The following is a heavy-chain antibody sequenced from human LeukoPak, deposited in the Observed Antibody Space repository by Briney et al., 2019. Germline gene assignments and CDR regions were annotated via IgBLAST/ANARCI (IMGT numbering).Heavy chain of an antibody. CDR3: ARAIAVVGEDDY. D-gene: IGHD6-19*01. CDR2: IGSSSSNYI. V-gene: IGHV3-21*01. CDR1: GFRFSNYN. Sequence: GGSLRLSCAASGFRFSNYNMNWVRQAPGQRLEWVSSIGSSSSNYIYYADSVKGRFTISRDNAKNLMFLQMNSLRADDTAVYYCARAIAVVGEDDYWGQGTLVTVSS. J-gene: IGHJ4*02.